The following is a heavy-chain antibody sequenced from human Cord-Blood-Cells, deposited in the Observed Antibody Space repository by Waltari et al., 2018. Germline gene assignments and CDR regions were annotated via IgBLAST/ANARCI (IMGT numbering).Heavy chain of an antibody. D-gene: IGHD1-26*01. CDR1: GYTFTGYL. J-gene: IGHJ4*02. CDR3: AGEVESIVGHPLDY. Sequence: QVQLVQSGAEVKKPGASVKVSCQASGYTFTGYLLHWVRQAPGQGLEWMGWINPNSGGTNYAQKFQGRVTMTRDTSISTAYMELSRLRSDDTAVYYCAGEVESIVGHPLDYWGQGTLVTVSS. CDR2: INPNSGGT. V-gene: IGHV1-2*02.